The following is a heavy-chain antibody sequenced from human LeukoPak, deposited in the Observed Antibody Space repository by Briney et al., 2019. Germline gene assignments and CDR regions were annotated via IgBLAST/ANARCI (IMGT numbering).Heavy chain of an antibody. CDR3: ATDRDRIFDY. CDR2: IYYRGNT. Sequence: PSETLSLTCTVSGGSMSCYHWSWIRQPPGKGLEWVGYIYYRGNTNYNPSLKSRVTMSLDTSKNQFSLRLNSVTAADTAVYYCATDRDRIFDYWGQGTLVTVSS. D-gene: IGHD2-15*01. CDR1: GGSMSCYH. J-gene: IGHJ4*02. V-gene: IGHV4-59*01.